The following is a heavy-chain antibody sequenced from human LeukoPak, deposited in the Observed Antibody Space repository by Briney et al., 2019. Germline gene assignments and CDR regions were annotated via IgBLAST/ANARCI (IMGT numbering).Heavy chain of an antibody. D-gene: IGHD3-22*01. CDR2: MSTSGSFI. V-gene: IGHV3-21*04. Sequence: GGALRLSCAASGFTFNTYNMNRGRQCPGKVGGWVSSMSTSGSFIYYANSVKGRFTISRDNAKNSLYLQMNSLRAEDTALYYCAKGGSSGYIDYWGQGTLLTVSS. CDR3: AKGGSSGYIDY. J-gene: IGHJ4*02. CDR1: GFTFNTYN.